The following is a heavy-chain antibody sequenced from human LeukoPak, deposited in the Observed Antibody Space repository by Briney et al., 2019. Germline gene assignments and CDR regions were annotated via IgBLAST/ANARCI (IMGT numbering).Heavy chain of an antibody. Sequence: SVKVSCKAPGGTFSSYAISWVRQAPGQGLEWMGGIIPIFGTANYAQKFQGRVTITADESTSTAYMELSSLRSEDTAVYYCARETSSYGSRGILDYWGQGTLVTVSS. CDR3: ARETSSYGSRGILDY. D-gene: IGHD5-18*01. V-gene: IGHV1-69*13. CDR2: IIPIFGTA. CDR1: GGTFSSYA. J-gene: IGHJ4*02.